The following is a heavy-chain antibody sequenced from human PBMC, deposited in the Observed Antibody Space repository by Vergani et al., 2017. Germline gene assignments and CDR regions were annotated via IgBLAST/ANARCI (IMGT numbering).Heavy chain of an antibody. J-gene: IGHJ4*02. D-gene: IGHD3-16*01. V-gene: IGHV3-30*02. CDR1: GFTLSNYD. CDR3: AKHFRGWGINY. CDR2: IQFDGSNQ. Sequence: QVQLVESGGGVVQRGGSLRLSCATSGFTLSNYDMQWIRQGPGKGLEFVAFIQFDGSNQYYADSVKGRFTLSRDFSKNTQYLQMNSLRTDDTATYYCAKHFRGWGINYGGQGPQVIVSS.